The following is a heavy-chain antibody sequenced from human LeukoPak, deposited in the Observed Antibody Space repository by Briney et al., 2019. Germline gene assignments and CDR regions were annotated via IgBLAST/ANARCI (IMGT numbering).Heavy chain of an antibody. CDR2: IIPAGDST. CDR1: RDTFINDY. J-gene: IGHJ3*01. CDR3: AREGMASAFDV. Sequence: ASVLISCKASRDTFINDYIHWVRQAPGQGLEWMAVIIPAGDSTTYAQNFEDRLTLTRDLSTSTLYMEMRNLRSDDTAIYYCAREGMASAFDVWGQGTLVTVSS. V-gene: IGHV1-46*01. D-gene: IGHD5-24*01.